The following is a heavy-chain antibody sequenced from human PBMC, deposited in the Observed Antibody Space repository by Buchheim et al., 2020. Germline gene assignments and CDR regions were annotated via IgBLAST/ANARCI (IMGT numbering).Heavy chain of an antibody. CDR3: ARDDVWSGYYLSYYYYGMDV. D-gene: IGHD3-3*01. CDR1: GGTFSRYA. V-gene: IGHV1-69*04. J-gene: IGHJ6*02. Sequence: QVQLVQSGAEVKKPGSSVKVSCKASGGTFSRYAISWVRQAPGQGLEWMGRIIPILGIANYAQKFQGRVTITADKSTSTAYMELSSLKSEDTAVYYCARDDVWSGYYLSYYYYGMDVWGQGTT. CDR2: IIPILGIA.